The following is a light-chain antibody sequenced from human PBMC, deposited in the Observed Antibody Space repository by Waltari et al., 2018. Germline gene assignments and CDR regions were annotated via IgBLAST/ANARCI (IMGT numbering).Light chain of an antibody. V-gene: IGKV1-39*01. J-gene: IGKJ2*01. CDR2: GTS. CDR1: QIISTY. CDR3: QQSYSSPYT. Sequence: DIQMTQSPSSLAASVGDRVTITCRASQIISTYLNLYQQKPGKAPMLLIYGTSGLQSGVPSRFSGSGSGTDFTLAISSLQPEDFATYYCQQSYSSPYTFGQGTQLQIK.